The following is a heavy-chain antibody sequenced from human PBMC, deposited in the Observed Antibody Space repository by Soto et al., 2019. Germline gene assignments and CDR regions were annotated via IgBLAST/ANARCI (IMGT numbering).Heavy chain of an antibody. V-gene: IGHV3-23*01. J-gene: IGHJ4*02. CDR3: AKVLENDYGNHVSYFDY. Sequence: GGSLRLSCAASGFTFSSYAMSWVRQAPGKGLEWVSAISGSGGSTYYADSVKGRFTISRDNSKNTLYLQMNSLRAEDTAVYYCAKVLENDYGNHVSYFDYGGRGPLVTVSS. CDR2: ISGSGGST. D-gene: IGHD4-4*01. CDR1: GFTFSSYA.